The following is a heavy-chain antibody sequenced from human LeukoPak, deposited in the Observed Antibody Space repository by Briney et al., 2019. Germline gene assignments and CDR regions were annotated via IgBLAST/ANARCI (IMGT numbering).Heavy chain of an antibody. V-gene: IGHV3-23*01. J-gene: IGHJ4*02. Sequence: GGSLRLSCAASGFTFSNYAFVWVRQAPGKGLERVSAISGSGGRTIHADSVKGRFTISRDNSRNTLYLQMNSLNADDTAMYYCGRGSYYYFDYWGQGTLVTVSS. D-gene: IGHD1-26*01. CDR1: GFTFSNYA. CDR2: ISGSGGRT. CDR3: GRGSYYYFDY.